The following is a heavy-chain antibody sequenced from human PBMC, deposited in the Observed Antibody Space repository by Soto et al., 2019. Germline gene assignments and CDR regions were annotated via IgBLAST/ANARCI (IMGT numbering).Heavy chain of an antibody. D-gene: IGHD6-6*01. CDR2: IAYSGDT. J-gene: IGHJ5*02. CDR1: GGSIISADSY. V-gene: IGHV4-31*11. CDR3: AGGSSKSWFDP. Sequence: PSETLSLTCAVSGGSIISADSYWFWIRKHPGKGLEWIGYIAYSGDTYYNPSLRSRITISLDTSKNQFSLKLTSVTAADTAVYYCAGGSSKSWFDPWGQGTLVTVSS.